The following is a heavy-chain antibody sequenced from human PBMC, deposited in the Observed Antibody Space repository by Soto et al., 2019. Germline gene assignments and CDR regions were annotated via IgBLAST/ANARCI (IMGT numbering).Heavy chain of an antibody. CDR3: ARGNIRQQLVKYYYYYYGMDV. CDR1: GGSISSYY. Sequence: SETLSLTCTVSGGSISSYYWGWIRQPAGKGLEWIGRIYTSGSTNYNPSLKSRVTMPVDTSKNQFSLKLSSVTAADTAVYYCARGNIRQQLVKYYYYYYGMDVWGQGTTVTVSS. J-gene: IGHJ6*02. CDR2: IYTSGST. V-gene: IGHV4-4*07. D-gene: IGHD6-13*01.